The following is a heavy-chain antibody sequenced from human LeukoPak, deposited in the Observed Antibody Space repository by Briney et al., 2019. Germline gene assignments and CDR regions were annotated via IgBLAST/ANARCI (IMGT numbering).Heavy chain of an antibody. CDR3: ARESTIFGVARDAFDI. CDR1: GGFISTYY. Sequence: SETLSLTCTVSGGFISTYYWSWIRQPPGKGLEWIGYIYYSGSTNYNPSLQSRVTISVDTSKNQFSLKLSSVTAADTAEYYCARESTIFGVARDAFDIWGQGTMVTVSS. CDR2: IYYSGST. D-gene: IGHD3-3*01. V-gene: IGHV4-59*01. J-gene: IGHJ3*02.